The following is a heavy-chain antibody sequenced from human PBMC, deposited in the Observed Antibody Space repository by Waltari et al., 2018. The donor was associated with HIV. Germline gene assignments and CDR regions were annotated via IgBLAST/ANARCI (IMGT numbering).Heavy chain of an antibody. Sequence: QLQLQESGPGLVKPSEPLSLTCTVSGGSISSSSSYWGWIRQPPGKGLEWFGSIYYSGSTYYNPSLKSRVTISVDTSKNQFSLKLSSVTAADTAVYYCARHIRLLKTFDYWGQGTLVTVSS. CDR2: IYYSGST. CDR3: ARHIRLLKTFDY. V-gene: IGHV4-39*01. D-gene: IGHD2-15*01. J-gene: IGHJ4*02. CDR1: GGSISSSSSY.